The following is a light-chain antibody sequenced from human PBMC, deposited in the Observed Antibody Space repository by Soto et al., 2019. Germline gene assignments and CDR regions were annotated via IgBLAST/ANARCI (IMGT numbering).Light chain of an antibody. CDR3: QQYGSSPGT. J-gene: IGKJ1*01. CDR1: QSVSSNC. V-gene: IGKV3-20*01. Sequence: EIVLTQSPGTLSLSPGERATLSCRASQSVSSNCFAWYQQNPGQAPRLLIYGASSRATGIPDRFSGSGSGTDFTLTISRLEPEDFAVYSCQQYGSSPGTFGQGTKVEI. CDR2: GAS.